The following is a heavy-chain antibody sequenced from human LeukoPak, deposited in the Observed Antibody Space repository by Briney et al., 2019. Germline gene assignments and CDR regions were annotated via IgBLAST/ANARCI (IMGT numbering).Heavy chain of an antibody. J-gene: IGHJ6*04. CDR2: IWYDGSNK. V-gene: IGHV3-33*08. CDR3: ARGGITMMRGYYYGMDV. CDR1: GFTFSSYE. D-gene: IGHD3-22*01. Sequence: PGGSLTLSCAASGFTFSSYEMNWVRQAPGKRLERVAVIWYDGSNKYYADSVKGRFTISRDNSKNTLYLQMNSLRAEDTAVYYSARGGITMMRGYYYGMDVWGKGTTVTVSS.